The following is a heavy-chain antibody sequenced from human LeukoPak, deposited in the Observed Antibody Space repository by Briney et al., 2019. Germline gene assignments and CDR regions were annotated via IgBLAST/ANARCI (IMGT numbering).Heavy chain of an antibody. V-gene: IGHV3-7*01. CDR2: IKQDGSEQ. Sequence: GGSLRLSCAASGFTFTRYWMAWVRQAPGKGLEWVANIKQDGSEQYHVDSVRGRFTMSRDNTKNIVFPQMDSLRVEDTAVYYCARVSRSGYYGEYWGQGTTVTVSS. CDR3: ARVSRSGYYGEY. CDR1: GFTFTRYW. D-gene: IGHD3-3*01. J-gene: IGHJ4*02.